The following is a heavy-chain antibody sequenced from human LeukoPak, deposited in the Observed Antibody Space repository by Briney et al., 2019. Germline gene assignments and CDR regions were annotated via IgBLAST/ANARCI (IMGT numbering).Heavy chain of an antibody. CDR1: GFTFGDYA. CDR3: VKDPAHYTSSWYGYFQD. V-gene: IGHV3-43*02. CDR2: ISGDGTST. D-gene: IGHD6-13*01. J-gene: IGHJ1*01. Sequence: GGSLRLSCAASGFTFGDYAMHWVRQTPGRGLEWLSLISGDGTSTYYTDSVEGRFTISRDNSKNSLYLQMNSLRAEDTALYCCVKDPAHYTSSWYGYFQDWGQGSLVTVSS.